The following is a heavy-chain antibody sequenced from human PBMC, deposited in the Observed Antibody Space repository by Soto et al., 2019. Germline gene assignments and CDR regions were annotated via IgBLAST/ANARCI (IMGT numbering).Heavy chain of an antibody. CDR3: ARGKLQVLMVYAIRNDGYYGMDV. J-gene: IGHJ6*02. D-gene: IGHD2-8*01. CDR1: VDSVSSNSAA. Sequence: SRTLSLTCAISVDSVSSNSAAWNWIRQSPSRGLEWLGRTYYRSKWYNDYAVSVKSRITINPDTSKNQFSLQLNSVTPEDTAVYYCARGKLQVLMVYAIRNDGYYGMDVWGQGTTVTVSS. V-gene: IGHV6-1*01. CDR2: TYYRSKWYN.